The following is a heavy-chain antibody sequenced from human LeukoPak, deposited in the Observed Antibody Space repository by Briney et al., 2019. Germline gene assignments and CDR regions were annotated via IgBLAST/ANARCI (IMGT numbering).Heavy chain of an antibody. CDR1: GGSISSGCYY. CDR2: ISYSGST. D-gene: IGHD7-27*01. Sequence: SETLSLTCTVSGGSISSGCYYWSRIPQHPGKGLEWIGYISYSGSTYYNPSLKSRVTISVDTSKNQFSLKLSSVTAADTAVYYCATITGDNYFDYWGQGTVVTVSS. CDR3: ATITGDNYFDY. J-gene: IGHJ4*02. V-gene: IGHV4-31*03.